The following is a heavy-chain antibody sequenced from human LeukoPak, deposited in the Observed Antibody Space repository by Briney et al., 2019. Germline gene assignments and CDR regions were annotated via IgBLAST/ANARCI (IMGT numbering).Heavy chain of an antibody. V-gene: IGHV3-74*01. CDR1: GSTFNNYA. Sequence: GGSLRLSCAASGSTFNNYAMIWVRQAPGKGLEWVSRISTDGTSISYADSVKGRFTISRDNAKNTLYLQMNSLRAEDTAAYYCARGGSSGWREDYYFYGMDVWGQGTTVTVSS. J-gene: IGHJ6*02. D-gene: IGHD6-19*01. CDR3: ARGGSSGWREDYYFYGMDV. CDR2: ISTDGTSI.